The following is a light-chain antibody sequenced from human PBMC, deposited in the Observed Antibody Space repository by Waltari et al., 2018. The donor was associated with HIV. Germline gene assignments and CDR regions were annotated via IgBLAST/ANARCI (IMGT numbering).Light chain of an antibody. V-gene: IGLV2-23*02. Sequence: QSALTHPASVSGSPGQSITISCTGTSSDVGCSHYVSWYHQHPGNAPKLMIYDVTKRPSGVSNRFSGSKSGNTASLTISGLQAEDEADYYCCSYAGSSTFAVFGGGTKLTVL. CDR3: CSYAGSSTFAV. CDR1: SSDVGCSHY. J-gene: IGLJ2*01. CDR2: DVT.